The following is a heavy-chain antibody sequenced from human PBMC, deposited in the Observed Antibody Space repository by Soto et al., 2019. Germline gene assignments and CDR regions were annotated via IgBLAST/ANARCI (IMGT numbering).Heavy chain of an antibody. CDR2: IYYSGTT. V-gene: IGHV4-39*01. D-gene: IGHD2-2*01. Sequence: SETLSLTCTVSGGSITTSSYHWGWIRQPPGKGLEWIGSIYYSGTTYYNPSLKSRVTMSVDRSKNQFSLNLSSVTAADTALFYCARQGGYCSSTSCYRSWFALWGQGTPVTVSS. CDR3: ARQGGYCSSTSCYRSWFAL. J-gene: IGHJ5*02. CDR1: GGSITTSSYH.